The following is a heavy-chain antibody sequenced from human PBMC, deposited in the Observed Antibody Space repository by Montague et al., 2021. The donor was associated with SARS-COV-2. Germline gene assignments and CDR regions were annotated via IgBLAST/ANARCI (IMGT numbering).Heavy chain of an antibody. Sequence: SLRLSCAASGFTFSSYELNWVRQAPGKGLEWVSYISSTVSTIFYSDSXXGLFTISRDNAKNSLYLQMNSLRAEDTAVYYCASRAPTRIVLMVYAIGGYFDYWGQGTLVTVSS. D-gene: IGHD2-8*01. CDR2: ISSTVSTI. CDR1: GFTFSSYE. V-gene: IGHV3-48*03. CDR3: ASRAPTRIVLMVYAIGGYFDY. J-gene: IGHJ4*02.